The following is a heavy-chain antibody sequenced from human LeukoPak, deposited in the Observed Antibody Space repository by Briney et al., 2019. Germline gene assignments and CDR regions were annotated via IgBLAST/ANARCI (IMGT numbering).Heavy chain of an antibody. V-gene: IGHV4-61*01. D-gene: IGHD3-10*01. CDR2: VYYSGNT. CDR1: GDSVSSGSYH. J-gene: IGHJ4*02. CDR3: ARLAWFGELYFDQ. Sequence: SETLSLTCTVSGDSVSSGSYHWSWIRQPPGNGLECIGYVYYSGNTNYNPSLKSRVTISVDTSKNQFSLKLSSVTAADTAVYYCARLAWFGELYFDQWGQGTPVSVSS.